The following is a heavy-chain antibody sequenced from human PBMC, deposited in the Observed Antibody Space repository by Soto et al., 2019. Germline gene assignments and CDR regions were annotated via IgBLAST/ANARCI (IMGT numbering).Heavy chain of an antibody. Sequence: QVQLVQSGAEVKKPGSSVKVSCKASGGTFSSYTISWVRQAPGQGLEWMGRIIPILGIANYAQKFQGRVTITADKSTSIAYVELSSLRAEDTAVYYCATAYCSGGSCYWFDPWGQGTLVTVSS. CDR1: GGTFSSYT. CDR2: IIPILGIA. V-gene: IGHV1-69*02. CDR3: ATAYCSGGSCYWFDP. J-gene: IGHJ5*02. D-gene: IGHD2-15*01.